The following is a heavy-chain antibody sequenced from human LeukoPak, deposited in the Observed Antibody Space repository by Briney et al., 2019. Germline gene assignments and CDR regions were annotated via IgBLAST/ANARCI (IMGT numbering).Heavy chain of an antibody. J-gene: IGHJ4*02. CDR3: ASLGDIAVADTDFDY. Sequence: GESLRISCKGSGYXFTSYWISWVRQMPGKGLEWMGNIDPSDSYTNYSPSFQGHVTISADKSISTAYLQWSSLKASDTAMYYCASLGDIAVADTDFDYWGQGTLVTVSS. D-gene: IGHD6-19*01. CDR1: GYXFTSYW. CDR2: IDPSDSYT. V-gene: IGHV5-10-1*01.